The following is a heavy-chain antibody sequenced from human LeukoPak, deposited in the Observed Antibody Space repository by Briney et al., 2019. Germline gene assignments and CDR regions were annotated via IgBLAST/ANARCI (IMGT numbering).Heavy chain of an antibody. Sequence: PGGSLRLSCAASGFTFSSYGMHWVRQAPGKGLEWVAFIRYDGSNKYYADSVKGRFTISRDNSKNTLYLQMNSLRAEDTAVYYCARDRGITMVRGANYYMDVWGKGTTVTVSS. CDR3: ARDRGITMVRGANYYMDV. J-gene: IGHJ6*03. CDR2: IRYDGSNK. D-gene: IGHD3-10*01. CDR1: GFTFSSYG. V-gene: IGHV3-30*02.